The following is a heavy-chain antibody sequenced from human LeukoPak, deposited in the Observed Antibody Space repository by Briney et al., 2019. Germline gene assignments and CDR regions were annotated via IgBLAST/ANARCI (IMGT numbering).Heavy chain of an antibody. Sequence: GRSLRLSCAASGFTFSSYAMHWVRQAPGKGLEWVAVVSYDGGHKYYADSVKGRFTISRDTSSDTVSLQMNSLRVEDTAVYYCARDRINMMVLGHDSGLDFWGQGTLVTVSS. CDR1: GFTFSSYA. CDR2: VSYDGGHK. J-gene: IGHJ4*02. CDR3: ARDRINMMVLGHDSGLDF. D-gene: IGHD3-22*01. V-gene: IGHV3-30*04.